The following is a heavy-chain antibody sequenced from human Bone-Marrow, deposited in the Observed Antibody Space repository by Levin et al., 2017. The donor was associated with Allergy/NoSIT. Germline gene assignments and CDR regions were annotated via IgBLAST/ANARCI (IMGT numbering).Heavy chain of an antibody. CDR1: GFTFDDYA. Sequence: PGGSLRLSCAASGFTFDDYAMHWVRQAPGKGLEWVSGITWNSGSLAYADSVKGRFTISRDNAKNSLYLQMNSLKPEDTALYYCAKVYVWFGELYTDIHFDSWGQGTLVTVSS. CDR2: ITWNSGSL. V-gene: IGHV3-9*01. D-gene: IGHD3-10*01. CDR3: AKVYVWFGELYTDIHFDS. J-gene: IGHJ4*02.